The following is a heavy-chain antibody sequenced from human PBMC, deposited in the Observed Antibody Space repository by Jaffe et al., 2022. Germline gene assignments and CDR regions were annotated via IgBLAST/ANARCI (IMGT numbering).Heavy chain of an antibody. D-gene: IGHD6-19*01. CDR3: ARDPAVAARGVNWFDP. V-gene: IGHV3-48*01. CDR1: GFTFSSYS. CDR2: ISSSSSTI. J-gene: IGHJ5*02. Sequence: EVQLVESGGGLVQPGGSLRLSCAASGFTFSSYSMNWVRQAPGKGLEWVSYISSSSSTIYYADSVKGRFTISRDNAKNSLYLQMNSLRAEDTAVYYCARDPAVAARGVNWFDPWGQGTLVTVSS.